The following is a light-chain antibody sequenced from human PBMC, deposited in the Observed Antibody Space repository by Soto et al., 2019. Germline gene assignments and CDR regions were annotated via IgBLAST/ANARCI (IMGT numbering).Light chain of an antibody. CDR1: SSDVGGYNY. CDR2: EVS. V-gene: IGLV2-14*01. J-gene: IGLJ1*01. Sequence: QSVLTQPVSVSGSPGQSITISCTGTSSDVGGYNYVSWYQQHPGKAPKLMIYEVSNRPSGVSNRFSGSKSGNTASLTISGLQAEDEADYYCSSYTSSTTGSVFGTGTKLTVL. CDR3: SSYTSSTTGSV.